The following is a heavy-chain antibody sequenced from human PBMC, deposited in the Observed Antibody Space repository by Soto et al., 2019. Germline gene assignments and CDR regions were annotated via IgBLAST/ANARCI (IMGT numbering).Heavy chain of an antibody. CDR1: GGSISISRYY. J-gene: IGHJ4*02. Sequence: SETLSLTCNVSGGSISISRYYWGWIRQIPGKGLEWIGSIYYNGNTYYNPSLKSRVTISVDTSNNQFSLKLTSMTAADTAVYYCARGGFVVVVVAATTDHFDYWGQGTLVTVSS. CDR2: IYYNGNT. CDR3: ARGGFVVVVVAATTDHFDY. D-gene: IGHD2-15*01. V-gene: IGHV4-39*01.